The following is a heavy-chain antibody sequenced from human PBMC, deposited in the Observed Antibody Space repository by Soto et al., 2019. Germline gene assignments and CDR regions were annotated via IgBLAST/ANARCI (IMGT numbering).Heavy chain of an antibody. V-gene: IGHV1-69*06. J-gene: IGHJ6*02. D-gene: IGHD3-3*01. CDR3: AREFLTTTFFGVVSGRGTNYGIEV. CDR1: GGTFSSYA. Sequence: GASVKVSCKASGGTFSSYAISWVRQAPGQGLEWMGGIIPIFGTANYAQKFQGRVTITADKSTSTAYMELSSLRSEDTAVYYCAREFLTTTFFGVVSGRGTNYGIEVWGQGTTVTVCS. CDR2: IIPIFGTA.